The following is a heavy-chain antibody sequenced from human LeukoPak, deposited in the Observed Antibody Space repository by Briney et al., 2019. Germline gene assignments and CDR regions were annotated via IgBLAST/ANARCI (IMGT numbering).Heavy chain of an antibody. CDR2: ISGSGGST. CDR1: GFTFSSYA. J-gene: IGHJ6*02. V-gene: IGHV3-23*01. CDR3: AKGPVGYYGMDV. Sequence: PGGSLRLSCAASGFTFSSYAMSWVRQAPGKGLEWVSAISGSGGSTYYADSVKGRFTISRDNSKNTLYLQMNSLGAEDTAVYYCAKGPVGYYGMDVWGQGTTVTVSS.